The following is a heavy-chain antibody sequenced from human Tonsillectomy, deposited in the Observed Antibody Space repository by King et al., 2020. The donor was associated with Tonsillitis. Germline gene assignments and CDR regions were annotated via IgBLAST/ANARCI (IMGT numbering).Heavy chain of an antibody. J-gene: IGHJ2*01. CDR2: IPYDGSIK. CDR3: AKDHYYYDSGGYYSYWYFDL. V-gene: IGHV3-30*02. Sequence: VQLVESGGGVVQPGGSLRLSCAAPGFSFSSYGMHWVRQAPGKGLEWVAFIPYDGSIKYYADSVKGRFTISRDTSKNTLYLQMNSLRAEDTAVYYCAKDHYYYDSGGYYSYWYFDLWGRGTLVTVSS. CDR1: GFSFSSYG. D-gene: IGHD3-22*01.